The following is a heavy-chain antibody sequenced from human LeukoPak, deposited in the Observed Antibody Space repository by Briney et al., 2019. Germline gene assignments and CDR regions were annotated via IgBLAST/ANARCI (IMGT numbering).Heavy chain of an antibody. J-gene: IGHJ4*02. CDR1: GFTFSNYW. V-gene: IGHV3-7*03. D-gene: IGHD7-27*01. CDR3: VRDKLTGASRLDY. Sequence: PGGSLRLSGAASGFTFSNYWMSWVHQAPGKELEWVANIKQDGSEIYYVDSVKGRFTISRDNAKNSLYLQMNSLRAEDTAVYYCVRDKLTGASRLDYWGQGTLLTVSS. CDR2: IKQDGSEI.